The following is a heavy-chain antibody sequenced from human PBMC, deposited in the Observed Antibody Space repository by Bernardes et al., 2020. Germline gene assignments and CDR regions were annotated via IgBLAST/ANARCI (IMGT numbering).Heavy chain of an antibody. Sequence: GGSLRLSCAASGFTFSSYAMSWVRQAPGKGLEWVSAISGSGGSTYYADSVKGRFTISRDNSKNTLYLQMNSLRAEDTAVYYCAKDLVIPYCGGDCLPRSFDYWGQGTLVTVSS. CDR3: AKDLVIPYCGGDCLPRSFDY. D-gene: IGHD2-21*01. CDR2: ISGSGGST. J-gene: IGHJ4*02. CDR1: GFTFSSYA. V-gene: IGHV3-23*01.